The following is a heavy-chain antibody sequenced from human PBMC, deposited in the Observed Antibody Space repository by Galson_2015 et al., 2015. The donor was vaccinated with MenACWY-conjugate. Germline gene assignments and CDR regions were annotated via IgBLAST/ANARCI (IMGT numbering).Heavy chain of an antibody. D-gene: IGHD3-22*01. V-gene: IGHV1-69*10. CDR3: ARVGDSRRSTVNYYYGMVV. Sequence: SVKVSCKAFGGAFSSYTLSWVRQAPGQGLEWMGEIIPILGIPDYAQKFQGRVTLSADRSTSTAYMELSSLRSEDTAVYYCARVGDSRRSTVNYYYGMVVSGQGTPVTVSS. CDR2: IIPILGIP. J-gene: IGHJ6*02. CDR1: GGAFSSYT.